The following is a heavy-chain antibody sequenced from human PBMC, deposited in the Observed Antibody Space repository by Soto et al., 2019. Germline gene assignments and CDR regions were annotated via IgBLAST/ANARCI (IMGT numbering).Heavy chain of an antibody. CDR2: INPNSGGT. V-gene: IGHV1-2*04. Sequence: GASVKVSCKASGYTFTGYYMHWVRQAPGQGLEWMGWINPNSGGTNYAQKFQGWVTMTRDTSISTAYMELSRLGSDDTAVYYCARDLSPITIFGVVSLGMGVWGQGTTVTVSS. J-gene: IGHJ6*02. D-gene: IGHD3-3*01. CDR1: GYTFTGYY. CDR3: ARDLSPITIFGVVSLGMGV.